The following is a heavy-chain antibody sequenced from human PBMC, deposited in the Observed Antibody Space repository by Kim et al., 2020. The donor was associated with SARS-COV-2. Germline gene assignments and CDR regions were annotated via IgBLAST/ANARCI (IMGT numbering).Heavy chain of an antibody. CDR2: IYSGGST. CDR1: GFTVSSNY. J-gene: IGHJ6*03. CDR3: ARERGSGSYPYYYYYYMDV. Sequence: GGSLRLSCAASGFTVSSNYMSWVRQAPGKGLEWVSVIYSGGSTYYADSVKGRFTISRDNSKNTLYLQMNSLRAEDTAVYYCARERGSGSYPYYYYYYMDVWGKGTTVTVSS. V-gene: IGHV3-66*01. D-gene: IGHD1-26*01.